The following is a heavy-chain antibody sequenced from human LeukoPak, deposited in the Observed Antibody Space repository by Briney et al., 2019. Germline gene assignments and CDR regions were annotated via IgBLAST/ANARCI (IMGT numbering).Heavy chain of an antibody. D-gene: IGHD1-1*01. CDR2: MSSRGYPT. CDR3: ARVGIALTSPFDY. CDR1: GFTFSDYY. V-gene: IGHV3-11*01. J-gene: IGHJ4*02. Sequence: GGSLRLSCLASGFTFSDYYMSWVRQAPGKGLEWIPYMSSRGYPTYYAESVKGRFTISRDNAKNTLYLQMHNLRADDTAVYFCARVGIALTSPFDYWGLGTLVAVSS.